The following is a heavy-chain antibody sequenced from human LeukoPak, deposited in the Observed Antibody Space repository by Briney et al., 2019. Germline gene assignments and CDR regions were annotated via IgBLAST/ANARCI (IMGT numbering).Heavy chain of an antibody. D-gene: IGHD3-9*01. CDR2: IYSSGAT. V-gene: IGHV4-59*01. CDR1: GGSISSYY. J-gene: IGHJ4*02. Sequence: SETLSLTCTVSGGSISSYYWSWIRQPPGKGLEWIGYIYSSGATNYNPSPKSRVTTSLDTSKNQFSLKLSSVTAADTAVYYCARVVLRHFDWLFDYWGQGTLVTVSS. CDR3: ARVVLRHFDWLFDY.